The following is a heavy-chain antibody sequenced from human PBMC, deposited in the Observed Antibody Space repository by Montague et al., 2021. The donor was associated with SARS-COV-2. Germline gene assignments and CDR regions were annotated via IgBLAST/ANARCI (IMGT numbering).Heavy chain of an antibody. J-gene: IGHJ3*02. D-gene: IGHD3-9*01. CDR2: TYYRSKWDS. Sequence: CAISGDSVSSKSVAWNWIRQSPSRGLEWLGRTYYRSKWDSDYAESVKRRLVITPDTSKNQVSLQLNFVIPEDTAVYFCASSGITLTGLDAFDIWGQGTMVTVSS. CDR1: GDSVSSKSVA. CDR3: ASSGITLTGLDAFDI. V-gene: IGHV6-1*01.